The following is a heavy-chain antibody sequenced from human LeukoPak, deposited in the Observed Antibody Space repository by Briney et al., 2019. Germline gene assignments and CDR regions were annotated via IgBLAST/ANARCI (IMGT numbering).Heavy chain of an antibody. Sequence: ASVKVSFKSSGYTFTSYDFNWVRQATGQGLEWMGWMNPNSGNTGYAQKFQGRVTMTRNTSISTAYMELSSLRSEDTAVYYCARGPQLERRRRWFDSWGQGTLVTVSS. D-gene: IGHD1-1*01. CDR1: GYTFTSYD. V-gene: IGHV1-8*01. CDR2: MNPNSGNT. CDR3: ARGPQLERRRRWFDS. J-gene: IGHJ5*01.